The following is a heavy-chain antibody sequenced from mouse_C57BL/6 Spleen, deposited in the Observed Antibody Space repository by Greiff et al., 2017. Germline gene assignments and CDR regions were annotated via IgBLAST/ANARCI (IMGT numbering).Heavy chain of an antibody. J-gene: IGHJ2*01. Sequence: VQLQQSGAELVRPGASVKLSCTASGFNIKDYYMHWVKQRPEQGLEWIGRIAPEDGDTEYAPKFQGKATMTADTSSNTAYLQLSSLTSEDTAVYYCTTSITTVVASYYFDYWGQGTTLTVSS. CDR1: GFNIKDYY. D-gene: IGHD1-1*01. CDR2: IAPEDGDT. V-gene: IGHV14-1*01. CDR3: TTSITTVVASYYFDY.